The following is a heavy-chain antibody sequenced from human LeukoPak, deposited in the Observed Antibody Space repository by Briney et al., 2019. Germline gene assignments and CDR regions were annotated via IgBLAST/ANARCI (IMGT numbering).Heavy chain of an antibody. Sequence: PSQTLSLTCAVSGGSISSGGYSWSWIRQPPGKGLEWIGYIYHSGSTYYNPSLKSRVTISVDRSKNQFSLKLSSVTAVDTAVYYCARLQTNVLRFLENWFDPWGQGTLVTVSS. D-gene: IGHD3-3*01. V-gene: IGHV4-30-2*01. CDR3: ARLQTNVLRFLENWFDP. CDR1: GGSISSGGYS. CDR2: IYHSGST. J-gene: IGHJ5*02.